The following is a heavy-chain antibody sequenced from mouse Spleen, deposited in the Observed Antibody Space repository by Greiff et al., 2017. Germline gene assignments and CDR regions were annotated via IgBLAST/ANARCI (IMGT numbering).Heavy chain of an antibody. J-gene: IGHJ1*01. CDR3: ARWEVWYFDV. CDR2: ISYDGSN. V-gene: IGHV3-6*01. CDR1: GYSITSGYY. Sequence: EVQLQESGPGLVKPSQSLSLTCSVTGYSITSGYYWKWIRQFPGNKLEWMGYISYDGSNNYNPSLKNRISITRDTSKNQFFLKLNSVTTEDTATYYCARWEVWYFDVWGAGTTVTVSS. D-gene: IGHD4-1*01.